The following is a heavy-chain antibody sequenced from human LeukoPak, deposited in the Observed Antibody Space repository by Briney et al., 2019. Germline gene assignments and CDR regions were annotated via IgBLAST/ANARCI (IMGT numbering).Heavy chain of an antibody. J-gene: IGHJ4*02. V-gene: IGHV4-34*01. CDR3: ARTYHYDSISYYFDY. Sequence: PSETLSLTCAVYGGSFSGYYWSWIRQPPGKGLEWIGEINHSGSTKYNPSLKSRVTISVDTSENQFSLKLSSVTAADTAVYYCARTYHYDSISYYFDYWGQGTLVTVSS. CDR2: INHSGST. CDR1: GGSFSGYY. D-gene: IGHD3-22*01.